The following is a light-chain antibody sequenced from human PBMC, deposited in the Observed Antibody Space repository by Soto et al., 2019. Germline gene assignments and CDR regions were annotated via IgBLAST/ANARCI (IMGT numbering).Light chain of an antibody. CDR2: DAS. CDR1: QSVSSNY. Sequence: ELVLTQSPGTLSLSPGERATLSCRASQSVSSNYLAWYQQKPGQAPRLLIYDASSMATGIPDRFRGSGSGTDFTLTISRLEPEDFAVDYCQQYGSSPRTFGQGTKVDIK. V-gene: IGKV3-20*01. J-gene: IGKJ1*01. CDR3: QQYGSSPRT.